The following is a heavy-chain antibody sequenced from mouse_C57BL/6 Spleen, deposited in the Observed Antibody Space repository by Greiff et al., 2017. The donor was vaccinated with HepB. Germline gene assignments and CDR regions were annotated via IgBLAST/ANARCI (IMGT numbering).Heavy chain of an antibody. CDR1: GYTFTSYW. D-gene: IGHD1-1*01. CDR3: ARWLITTVVEGYFDY. J-gene: IGHJ2*01. Sequence: VQLQQPGAELVKPGASVKLSCKASGYTFTSYWMHWVKQRPGRGLEWIGRIDPNSGGTKYNEKFKSKATLTVDKPSSTAYMQLSSLTSEDSAVYYCARWLITTVVEGYFDYWGQGTTLTVSS. CDR2: IDPNSGGT. V-gene: IGHV1-72*01.